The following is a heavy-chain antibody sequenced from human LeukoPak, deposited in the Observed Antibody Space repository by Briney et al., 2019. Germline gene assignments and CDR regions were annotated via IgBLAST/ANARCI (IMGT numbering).Heavy chain of an antibody. V-gene: IGHV3-23*01. J-gene: IGHJ5*02. CDR3: AKEETGWYGSFTHNWFDP. D-gene: IGHD6-19*01. CDR1: GFTFSSYA. CDR2: ISGSGGST. Sequence: RPGGSLRLSCAASGFTFSSYAMSWVRQAPGKGLEWVSAISGSGGSTYYADSVKGRFTISRDNSKNTLYLQMNSLRAEDTAVYYCAKEETGWYGSFTHNWFDPWGQGTLVTVSS.